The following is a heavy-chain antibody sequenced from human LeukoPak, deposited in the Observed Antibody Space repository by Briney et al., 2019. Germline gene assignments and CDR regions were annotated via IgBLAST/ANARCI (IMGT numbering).Heavy chain of an antibody. CDR3: ASRSMVWGVMGDY. D-gene: IGHD3-10*01. V-gene: IGHV3-30*04. J-gene: IGHJ4*02. CDR2: ISYDGSNK. CDR1: GFTFSSYA. Sequence: PGGSLRLSCAASGFTFSSYAMHWVRQAPGKGLEWVAVISYDGSNKYYADSVKGRFTISRDNSKNTLYLQMNSLRAEDTAVYYCASRSMVWGVMGDYWGRGTLVTVSS.